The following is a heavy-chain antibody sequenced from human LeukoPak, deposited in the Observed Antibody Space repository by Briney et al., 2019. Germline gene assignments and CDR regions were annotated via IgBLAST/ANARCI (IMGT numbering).Heavy chain of an antibody. V-gene: IGHV3-53*01. Sequence: GGSLRLSCAASGFTVSSKYMSWVRQAPGKGLEWAAVIYSGSSTYYVDSVKGRFTISRDNSKNTLYIQMNSLRAEDTAVYYCARGGDYVWGSYLDYWGQGTLVTVSS. D-gene: IGHD3-16*02. CDR2: IYSGSST. CDR1: GFTVSSKY. CDR3: ARGGDYVWGSYLDY. J-gene: IGHJ4*02.